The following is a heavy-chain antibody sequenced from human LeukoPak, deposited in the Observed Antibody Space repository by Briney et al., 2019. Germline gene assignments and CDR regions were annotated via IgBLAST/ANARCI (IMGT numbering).Heavy chain of an antibody. Sequence: PSETLSVSRAVSGGSISRYSGSWIWQPPGKGLEWIGYIYYSGSTNYNPSLKSRVTISVDTSKNQFSLKLSSVTAADTAVYYCARLSLRAGGGLRTLAPFALWGQGTMVTVSS. D-gene: IGHD4-23*01. CDR1: GGSISRYS. J-gene: IGHJ3*01. CDR2: IYYSGST. V-gene: IGHV4-59*08. CDR3: ARLSLRAGGGLRTLAPFAL.